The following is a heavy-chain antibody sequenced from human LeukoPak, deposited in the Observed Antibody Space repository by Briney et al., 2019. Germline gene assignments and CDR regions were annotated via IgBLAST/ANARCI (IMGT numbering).Heavy chain of an antibody. CDR3: ARVTYDRGLYYFYL. D-gene: IGHD5-12*01. V-gene: IGHV1-69*05. CDR2: IIPICGTA. CDR1: GGTLRRYA. Sequence: GSSVKLSCKASGGTLRRYAIRWVRQTPGQGLEWMGGIIPICGTANYAHNFQGRVTITTDESTSTAYVELSSLRSEDTAVYYCARVTYDRGLYYFYLWGQGTLGTLS. J-gene: IGHJ4*02.